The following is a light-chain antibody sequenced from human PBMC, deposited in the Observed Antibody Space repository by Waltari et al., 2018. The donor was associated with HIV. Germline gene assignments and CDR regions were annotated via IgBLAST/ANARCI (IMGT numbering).Light chain of an antibody. CDR3: QQYYSTPPLT. V-gene: IGKV4-1*01. CDR2: WAS. J-gene: IGKJ4*01. Sequence: DIVMTQSPDSLAVSLGERATINCKSSQSVLYSSNNKNYLAWYKQKPGQPPKLLIYWASTRQSGVPDRFSGSVSGTDFTLTISSLQAEDVAVYYCQQYYSTPPLTFGGGTKVEIK. CDR1: QSVLYSSNNKNY.